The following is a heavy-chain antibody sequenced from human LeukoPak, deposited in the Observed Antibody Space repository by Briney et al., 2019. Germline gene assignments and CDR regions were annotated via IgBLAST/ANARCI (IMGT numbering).Heavy chain of an antibody. D-gene: IGHD1-14*01. CDR2: IYYSGST. V-gene: IGHV4-61*01. CDR1: GDSVTNNNYY. CDR3: ARYRNEALIAFDI. Sequence: SETLSLTCTVSGDSVTNNNYYWGWIRQPPGKGLEWIGYIYYSGSTNYSPSLKSRVSISVDTSKNQFSLKLSSVTAADTAVYYCARYRNEALIAFDIWGQGTMVTVSS. J-gene: IGHJ3*02.